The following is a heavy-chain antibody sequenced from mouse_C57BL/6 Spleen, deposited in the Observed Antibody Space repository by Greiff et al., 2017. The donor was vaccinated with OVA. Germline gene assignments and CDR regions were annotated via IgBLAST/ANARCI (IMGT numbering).Heavy chain of an antibody. CDR1: GYSFTGYY. D-gene: IGHD2-1*01. CDR2: INPSTGGT. J-gene: IGHJ2*01. V-gene: IGHV1-42*01. CDR3: ARRYGNPYYFDY. Sequence: EVQLQQSGPELVKPGASVKISCKASGYSFTGYYMNWVKQSPEKSLEWIGEINPSTGGTTYNQKFKAKATLTVDKSSSTAYMQLKSLTSEDSAVYYCARRYGNPYYFDYWGQGTTLTVSS.